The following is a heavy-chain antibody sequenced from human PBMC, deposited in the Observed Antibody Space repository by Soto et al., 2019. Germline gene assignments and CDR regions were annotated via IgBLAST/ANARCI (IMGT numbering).Heavy chain of an antibody. CDR1: GYAFSNYA. D-gene: IGHD2-2*02. CDR2: VSGTGDTT. J-gene: IGHJ4*02. Sequence: GGSLRLSCAASGYAFSNYAMTWVRQAPGKGLEWVSVVSGTGDTTYYAASVKGRFTISRDNSKSTLYLQMNSLRAEDTVLYYCAKSSSANSYSALDSWGQGTLVTVSS. V-gene: IGHV3-23*01. CDR3: AKSSSANSYSALDS.